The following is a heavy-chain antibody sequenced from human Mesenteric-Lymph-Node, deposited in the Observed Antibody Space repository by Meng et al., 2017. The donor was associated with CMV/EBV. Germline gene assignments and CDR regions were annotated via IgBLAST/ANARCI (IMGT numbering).Heavy chain of an antibody. J-gene: IGHJ1*01. V-gene: IGHV4-4*02. CDR3: ATLYGGNFQYFHH. CDR1: GGSITSNNW. CDR2: VYHSGNT. Sequence: CAVSGGSITSNNWWSWVRQPPGMGLDWIGEVYHSGNTNYNPSLKSRVTISVDKSKNQFSLRLSSVTAADTAVYYCATLYGGNFQYFHHWGQGTLVTVSS. D-gene: IGHD4-23*01.